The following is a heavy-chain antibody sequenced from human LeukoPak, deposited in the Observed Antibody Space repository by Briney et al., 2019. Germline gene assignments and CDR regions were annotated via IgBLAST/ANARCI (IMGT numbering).Heavy chain of an antibody. J-gene: IGHJ4*02. CDR3: ARGGPGSRISFDY. CDR2: IYYSGST. V-gene: IGHV4-61*01. Sequence: SETLSLTCTVSGGSVSSGSYYWSWIRQPPGKGLEWIGYIYYSGSTNYNPSLKSRVTISVDTSKNQFSLKLSSVTAADTAVYYCARGGPGSRISFDYWGQGTLVTVSS. D-gene: IGHD3-16*01. CDR1: GGSVSSGSYY.